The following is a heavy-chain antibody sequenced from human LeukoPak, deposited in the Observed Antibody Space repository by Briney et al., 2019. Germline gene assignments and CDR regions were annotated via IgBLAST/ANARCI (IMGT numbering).Heavy chain of an antibody. Sequence: PGGSLRLSCAASGFTFNSFFLNWVRLTPGRGLEWLACISQDGSETFYMDSARGRFTISRDNTKNSLYLQMDSLRAEDTAVYFCVRDLGHSRHYFEYWGQGALVTVSS. D-gene: IGHD7-27*01. CDR1: GFTFNSFF. CDR3: VRDLGHSRHYFEY. CDR2: ISQDGSET. J-gene: IGHJ4*02. V-gene: IGHV3-7*01.